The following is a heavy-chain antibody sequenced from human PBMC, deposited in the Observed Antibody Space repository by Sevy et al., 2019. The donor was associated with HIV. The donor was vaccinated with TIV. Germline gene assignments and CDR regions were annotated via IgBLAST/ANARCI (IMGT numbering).Heavy chain of an antibody. CDR2: IKSKTDGGTT. D-gene: IGHD2-2*01. V-gene: IGHV3-15*01. Sequence: GGSLRLSCAASGFTFSNAWMSWVRQAPGKGLEWVGRIKSKTDGGTTDYAAPVKGRFTISRDDSKNTLYLKMNSLKTGDTAVYYCTTDVPLGYCSSTSCYPRIDYWGQGTLVTVSS. J-gene: IGHJ4*02. CDR1: GFTFSNAW. CDR3: TTDVPLGYCSSTSCYPRIDY.